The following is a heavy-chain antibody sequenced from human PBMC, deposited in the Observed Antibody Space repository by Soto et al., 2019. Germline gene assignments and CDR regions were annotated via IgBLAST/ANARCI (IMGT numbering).Heavy chain of an antibody. CDR3: ARGHSSGYYYVYFQH. CDR1: GGSISSGGYY. J-gene: IGHJ1*01. Sequence: QVQLQESGPGLVKPSQTLSLTCTVSGGSISSGGYYWSWIRQHPGKGLEWIGYIYYSGSTYYNPSLKSRVTISVDTSKNQFSLKLSSVTAADTAVYYCARGHSSGYYYVYFQHWGQGTLVTVSS. V-gene: IGHV4-31*03. CDR2: IYYSGST. D-gene: IGHD3-22*01.